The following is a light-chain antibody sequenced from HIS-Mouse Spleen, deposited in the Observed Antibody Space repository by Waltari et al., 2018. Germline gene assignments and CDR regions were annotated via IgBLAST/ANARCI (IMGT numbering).Light chain of an antibody. J-gene: IGLJ3*02. CDR1: SSDVGGYNY. CDR2: YVS. V-gene: IGLV2-11*01. CDR3: CSYAGSYTWV. Sequence: QSALTQPRSVSGSPGQSVTISCTGTSSDVGGYNYVSWYQQHPVKAPKLMIYYVSKRPSGVPDRFSGSKSGNTASLTISGLQAEDEADYYCCSYAGSYTWVFGGGTKLTVL.